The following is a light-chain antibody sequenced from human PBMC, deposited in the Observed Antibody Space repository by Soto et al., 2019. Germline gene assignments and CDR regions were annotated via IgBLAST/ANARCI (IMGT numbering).Light chain of an antibody. CDR3: GTWDSSLSVAV. CDR1: SSNIGDNY. CDR2: DND. J-gene: IGLJ7*01. Sequence: QSELTQPPSVSAAAGQKVTMSCSGSSSNIGDNYVSWYRQVPGTPPKLLIYDNDQRSSGTPDRFSAYKSGTSATLGISGLQTGDEADYYCGTWDSSLSVAVFGGGPQLTVL. V-gene: IGLV1-51*01.